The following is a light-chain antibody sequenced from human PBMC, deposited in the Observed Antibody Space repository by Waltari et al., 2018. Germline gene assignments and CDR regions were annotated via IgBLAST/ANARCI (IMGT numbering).Light chain of an antibody. V-gene: IGLV2-14*01. J-gene: IGLJ3*02. Sequence: QSALTQPASVSGSPGQPITISCPGTSSDVGFYNYVSWDQQHPGKAPQLIIYDVSQRPSGVSDRFSGSKSGNTASLTISGLQAEDEADYYCNSYTGSSSWVFGGGTKLTVL. CDR3: NSYTGSSSWV. CDR2: DVS. CDR1: SSDVGFYNY.